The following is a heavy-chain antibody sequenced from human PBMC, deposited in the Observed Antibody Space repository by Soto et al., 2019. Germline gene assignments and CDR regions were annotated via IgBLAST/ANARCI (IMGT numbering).Heavy chain of an antibody. CDR2: ISSTGRRT. CDR3: AKVANVGVVVEYFDH. J-gene: IGHJ4*02. Sequence: EVQLLESGGGLLQPGGSLRLSCAASGFTFSNYGMNWVRQAPGKGLEWVSGISSTGRRTYYADSVRGRFSISRDNSKNTVDLQINSLRAEDTAVYYCAKVANVGVVVEYFDHWGQGSLVTVSS. D-gene: IGHD3-3*01. CDR1: GFTFSNYG. V-gene: IGHV3-23*01.